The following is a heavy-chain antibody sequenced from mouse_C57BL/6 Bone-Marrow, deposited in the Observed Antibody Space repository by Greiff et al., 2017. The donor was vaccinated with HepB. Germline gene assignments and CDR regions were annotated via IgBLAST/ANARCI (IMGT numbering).Heavy chain of an antibody. CDR1: GFTFNTYA. CDR2: IRSKSSNYAT. V-gene: IGHV10-3*01. Sequence: EVMLVESGGGLVQPKGSLKLSCAASGFTFNTYAMHWVRQAPGKGLEWVARIRSKSSNYATYYADSVKDRFTISRDDSQSMLYLQMNNLKTEDTAMYYCVRVEGYDFPYAMDYWGQGTSVTVSS. J-gene: IGHJ4*01. D-gene: IGHD2-4*01. CDR3: VRVEGYDFPYAMDY.